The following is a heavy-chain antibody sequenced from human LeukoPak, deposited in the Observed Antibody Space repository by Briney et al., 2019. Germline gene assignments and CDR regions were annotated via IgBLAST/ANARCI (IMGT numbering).Heavy chain of an antibody. D-gene: IGHD3-10*01. CDR1: GFTFSSYA. CDR3: AKVGITMVRGVIITFFDY. J-gene: IGHJ4*02. CDR2: ISGSGSST. Sequence: GGSLRLSCAASGFTFSSYAMSWVRQAPGKGLEWVSAISGSGSSTYYADSVKGRFTISRDNSTNTLYLQMNSLRAEDTAVYYCAKVGITMVRGVIITFFDYWGQGTLVTVSS. V-gene: IGHV3-23*01.